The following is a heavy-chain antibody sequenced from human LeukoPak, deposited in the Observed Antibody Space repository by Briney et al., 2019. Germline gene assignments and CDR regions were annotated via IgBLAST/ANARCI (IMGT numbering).Heavy chain of an antibody. CDR3: RATGIVGATPGYFDC. CDR1: GGSISSSSYY. V-gene: IGHV4-39*07. Sequence: SETLSLTCTVSGGSISSSSYYWGWIRQPPGKGLEWIGSIYYSGSTYYNPSLKSRVTISVDTSKNQFSLKLSSVTAADTAVYYCRATGIVGATPGYFDCWGQGTLVTVSS. CDR2: IYYSGST. J-gene: IGHJ4*02. D-gene: IGHD1-26*01.